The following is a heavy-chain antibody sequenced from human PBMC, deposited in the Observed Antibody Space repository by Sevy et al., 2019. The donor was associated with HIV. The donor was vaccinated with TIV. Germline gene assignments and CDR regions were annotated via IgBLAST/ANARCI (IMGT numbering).Heavy chain of an antibody. CDR2: LSFGCGEI. D-gene: IGHD2-8*01. CDR3: AREGCTKPHDY. Sequence: GGSLRLPCAASGFTFSKYSMSWVRQPPGKGLEWVSTLSFGCGEINYADSVKGRFTISRDNSKSSVYLQMNNLRPEDTVVYYCAREGCTKPHDYWGQGTLVTVSS. CDR1: GFTFSKYS. V-gene: IGHV3-23*01. J-gene: IGHJ4*02.